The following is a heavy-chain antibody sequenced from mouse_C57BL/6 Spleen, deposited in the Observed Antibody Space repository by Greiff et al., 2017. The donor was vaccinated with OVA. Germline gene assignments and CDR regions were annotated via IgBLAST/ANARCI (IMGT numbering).Heavy chain of an antibody. D-gene: IGHD1-1*01. CDR3: ARRTTVVVDWYFDV. CDR1: GYTFTSYW. Sequence: QVQLQQPGAELVMPGASVKLSCKASGYTFTSYWMHWVKQRPGQGLEWIGEIDPSDSYTNYNQKFKGKSTLTVDKSSSTAYMQLSSLTSEDSAVYYCARRTTVVVDWYFDVWGTGTTVTVSS. J-gene: IGHJ1*03. CDR2: IDPSDSYT. V-gene: IGHV1-69*01.